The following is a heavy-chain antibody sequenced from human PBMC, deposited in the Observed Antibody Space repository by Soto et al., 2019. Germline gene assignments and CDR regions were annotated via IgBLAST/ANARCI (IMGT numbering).Heavy chain of an antibody. Sequence: TCAVYGESFSGYHWSWIRQPPGKGLEWIGEINHSGSTNCNPSLNSRVTISVETSKNQFSLKLSSVTAADTAVYYCAIATYLRSYYYGMDVGGQVTTLT. CDR2: INHSGST. CDR3: AIATYLRSYYYGMDV. D-gene: IGHD3-16*01. J-gene: IGHJ6*02. V-gene: IGHV4-34*01. CDR1: GESFSGYH.